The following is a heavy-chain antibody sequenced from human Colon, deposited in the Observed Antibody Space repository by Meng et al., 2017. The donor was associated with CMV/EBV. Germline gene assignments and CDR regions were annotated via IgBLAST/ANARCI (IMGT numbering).Heavy chain of an antibody. V-gene: IGHV3-23*01. CDR1: GFTFSNYG. D-gene: IGHD3-9*01. CDR3: AKEPYFVGSNNWLDP. CDR2: ISGSGDNA. Sequence: GESLKISCAASGFTFSNYGMSWVRQTPGKGLQWVSGISGSGDNAYYTDSVKGRFTISRDNSKNTLYLQMNRLSADDTATYYCAKEPYFVGSNNWLDPWGQGTLVTVSS. J-gene: IGHJ5*02.